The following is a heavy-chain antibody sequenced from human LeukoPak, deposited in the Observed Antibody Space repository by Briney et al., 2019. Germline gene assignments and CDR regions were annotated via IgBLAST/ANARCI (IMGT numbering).Heavy chain of an antibody. V-gene: IGHV3-48*01. CDR2: ISSSSSTI. J-gene: IGHJ4*02. Sequence: GGSLRLSCAASGFTFSSYSMNWVRQAPGKGLEWVSYISSSSSTIYYADSVKGRFTISRDNSKNTVYLQMNSLRGEDAAVYYCAKDRISRDGMRNFDYWGRGTLVTVSS. CDR1: GFTFSSYS. CDR3: AKDRISRDGMRNFDY. D-gene: IGHD5-24*01.